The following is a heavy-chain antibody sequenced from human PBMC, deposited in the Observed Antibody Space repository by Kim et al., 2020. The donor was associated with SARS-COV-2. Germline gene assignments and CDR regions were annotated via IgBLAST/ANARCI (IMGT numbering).Heavy chain of an antibody. V-gene: IGHV3-48*03. CDR1: GFTFSSYE. D-gene: IGHD3-10*01. CDR3: VCREGNV. CDR2: IGTSGSTV. Sequence: GGSLRLSCAASGFTFSSYEMNWVRQAPGQGLDWVSYIGTSGSTVYYADSVKGRFTISRDNAKNSLYLQMNSLRAEDTAVYYCVCREGNVWGKGTTVTVSS. J-gene: IGHJ6*03.